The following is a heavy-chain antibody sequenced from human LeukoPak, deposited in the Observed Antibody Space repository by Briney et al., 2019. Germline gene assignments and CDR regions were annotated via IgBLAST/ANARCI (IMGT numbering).Heavy chain of an antibody. J-gene: IGHJ4*02. CDR1: GFTFSSYA. V-gene: IGHV3-23*01. CDR3: ARRATTERGHSYGLDF. Sequence: GGSLRLSCAASGFTFSSYAMSWIRQAPGKGLEWVSAISGSGGSTYYADSVKGRFTISRDNAKNSLYLQMNSLRAEDTAMYYCARRATTERGHSYGLDFWGQGTLVTVSS. D-gene: IGHD5-18*01. CDR2: ISGSGGST.